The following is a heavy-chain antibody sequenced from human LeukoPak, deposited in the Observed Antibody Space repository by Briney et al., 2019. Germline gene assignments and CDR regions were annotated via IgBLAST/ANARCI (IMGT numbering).Heavy chain of an antibody. V-gene: IGHV4-39*01. Sequence: PSETLSLTCTVSGGSISSDTTYWGWIRQPPGRGLEWIDSIYYTGSTGITYYSPSLKGRVTVSEDTSKNQFSLKLTSVTAADTAVYYCTRYSTVPRFFDIWGQGTMVTVSS. J-gene: IGHJ3*02. CDR1: GGSISSDTTY. D-gene: IGHD4-17*01. CDR2: IYYTGSTGIT. CDR3: TRYSTVPRFFDI.